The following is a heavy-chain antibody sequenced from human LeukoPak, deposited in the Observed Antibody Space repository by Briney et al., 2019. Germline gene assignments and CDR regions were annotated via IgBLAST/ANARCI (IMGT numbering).Heavy chain of an antibody. CDR2: INPNSGGT. CDR3: ARGQWLASFDY. J-gene: IGHJ4*02. CDR1: GYTFTCYY. D-gene: IGHD6-19*01. Sequence: GASVKVSCKASGYTFTCYYMHWVRQAPGQGLEWMGRINPNSGGTDYAQKFQGRVTMTRDTAISAAYMELSRLRSDDTAVYYCARGQWLASFDYWGQGTLVTVSS. V-gene: IGHV1-2*06.